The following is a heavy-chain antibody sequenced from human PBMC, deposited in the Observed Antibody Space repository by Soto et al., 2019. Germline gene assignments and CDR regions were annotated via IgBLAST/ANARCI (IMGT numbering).Heavy chain of an antibody. D-gene: IGHD6-19*01. CDR2: ISGSGGST. CDR3: AKVGYRSSGRRMDG. J-gene: IGHJ6*04. V-gene: IGHV3-23*01. Sequence: QPGGSPRLSCAASGFTFSSYAMSWVRQAPGKGLEWVSAISGSGGSTYYADSVKGRFTISRDNSKNTLYLQMNSLRAEDTAVYYWAKVGYRSSGRRMDGWGKGTRVIVSS. CDR1: GFTFSSYA.